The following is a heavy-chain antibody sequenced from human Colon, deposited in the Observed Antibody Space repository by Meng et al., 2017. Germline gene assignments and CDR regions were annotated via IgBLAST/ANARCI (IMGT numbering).Heavy chain of an antibody. J-gene: IGHJ4*02. D-gene: IGHD3-16*01. V-gene: IGHV2-5*02. CDR3: AHRHPGGPVDY. CDR2: IYWDDDK. CDR1: GFSLITSGGG. Sequence: PLNESSPTLVKPTPTLTLTCPFSGFSLITSGGGVGWIRQPPGTALEWLALIYWDDDKRYSPSLKSRLTITKDTSKNQVVLTMTNMDPVDTATYYCAHRHPGGPVDYWGQGTLVTVSS.